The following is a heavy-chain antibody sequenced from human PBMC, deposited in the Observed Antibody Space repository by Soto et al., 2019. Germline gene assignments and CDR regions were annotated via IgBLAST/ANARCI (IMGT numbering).Heavy chain of an antibody. V-gene: IGHV4-34*01. D-gene: IGHD5-18*01. CDR1: GGSFSGYY. CDR2: INHSGST. Sequence: PSETLSLTCAVYGGSFSGYYWSWIRQPPGKGLEWIGEINHSGSTNYNPSLKSRVTISVDTSKSQFSLKLSSVTAADTAVYYCAREGRAKPAIVDTAMVEGPNDAFDIWGQGTLVTVSS. J-gene: IGHJ3*02. CDR3: AREGRAKPAIVDTAMVEGPNDAFDI.